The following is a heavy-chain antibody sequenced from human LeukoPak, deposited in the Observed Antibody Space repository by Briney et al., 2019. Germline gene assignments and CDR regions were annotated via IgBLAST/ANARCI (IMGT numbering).Heavy chain of an antibody. D-gene: IGHD6-19*01. CDR3: AKPYSSGSDPYYYYGMDV. Sequence: HPGGSLRLSCAASGFTFSNYAMSWVRQAPGKGLEWVAAISYDGSNKYYADSVKGRFTISRDNSKNTLYLQMNSLRAEDTAVYYCAKPYSSGSDPYYYYGMDVWGQGTTVTVSS. CDR1: GFTFSNYA. CDR2: ISYDGSNK. V-gene: IGHV3-30*18. J-gene: IGHJ6*02.